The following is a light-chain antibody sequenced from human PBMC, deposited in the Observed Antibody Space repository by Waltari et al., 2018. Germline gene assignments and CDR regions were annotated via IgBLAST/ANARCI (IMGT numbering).Light chain of an antibody. CDR2: GAS. V-gene: IGKV3-20*01. CDR1: QSVSRV. J-gene: IGKJ1*01. Sequence: ELVLTQSPGTLPLSTGERATLSCRASQSVSRVLAWYQQKPGQAPRLLIYGASNRATGIPDRFSGSGSWTDFSLTISRLDPEDFAVYYCQHYVRLPVTFGQGTKVEIK. CDR3: QHYVRLPVT.